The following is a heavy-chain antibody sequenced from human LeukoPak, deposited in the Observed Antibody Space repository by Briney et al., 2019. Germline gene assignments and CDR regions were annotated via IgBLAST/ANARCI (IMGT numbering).Heavy chain of an antibody. D-gene: IGHD3-10*01. J-gene: IGHJ3*02. CDR1: GFTFSDYY. CDR3: ARGSGSSAFDI. CDR2: LSSSSTHT. Sequence: GGSLRLSCAASGFTFSDYYMSWIRRAPGKGLEWVSYLSSSSTHTNYADSVKGRFTISRDNAKNSLYLQMNRLRVEDTAVYYCARGSGSSAFDIWGQGTMVTVSS. V-gene: IGHV3-11*05.